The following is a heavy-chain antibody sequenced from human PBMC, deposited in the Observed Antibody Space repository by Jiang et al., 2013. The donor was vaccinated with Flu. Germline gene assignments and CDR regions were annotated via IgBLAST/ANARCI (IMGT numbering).Heavy chain of an antibody. CDR3: ARQWDDTGNYYARAHFDS. CDR1: GDSISSRVAT. V-gene: IGHV4-39*01. CDR2: IYSGST. Sequence: LTCAVSGDSISSRVATGAGSASPQEGLEWIASIYSGSTYYNPSLKSRVTMSVDTSKNQFSLNLRSVTAADTAVYYCARQWDDTGNYYARAHFDSWGQGTPGHRSP. J-gene: IGHJ4*02. D-gene: IGHD1-26*01.